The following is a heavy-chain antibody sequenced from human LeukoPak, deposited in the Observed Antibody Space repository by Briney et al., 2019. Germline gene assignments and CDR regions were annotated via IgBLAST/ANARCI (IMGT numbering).Heavy chain of an antibody. Sequence: GGSLRLSCAASGFTFSHFWMSWVRQAPGKGLEWVAYTKKAGSETYYVDSVKGRFTITRDNTRNSLFLQMYSLRAEDTAVYFCAREDGYCSGGNCYSYFDSWGQGTLVTVSS. CDR1: GFTFSHFW. CDR3: AREDGYCSGGNCYSYFDS. V-gene: IGHV3-7*01. CDR2: TKKAGSET. D-gene: IGHD2-15*01. J-gene: IGHJ4*02.